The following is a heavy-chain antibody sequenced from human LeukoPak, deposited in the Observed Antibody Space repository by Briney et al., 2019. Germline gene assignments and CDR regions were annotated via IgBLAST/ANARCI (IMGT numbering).Heavy chain of an antibody. CDR3: ARDSRRGGYYYARVAFDI. J-gene: IGHJ3*02. Sequence: GASVKVSCKASGYTFSDYYIHWVRQAPGQGLEWMGWINPNSGGTNYVQKFQGRVTMTRDTSISTAYMELSRLRSDDTAVFYCARDSRRGGYYYARVAFDIWGQGTMVTVSS. CDR1: GYTFSDYY. D-gene: IGHD1-26*01. CDR2: INPNSGGT. V-gene: IGHV1-2*02.